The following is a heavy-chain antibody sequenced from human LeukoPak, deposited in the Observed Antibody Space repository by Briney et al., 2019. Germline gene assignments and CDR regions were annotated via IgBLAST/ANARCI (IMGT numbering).Heavy chain of an antibody. V-gene: IGHV3-11*01. CDR1: GSTFSDYY. CDR2: ISSSGSTI. D-gene: IGHD6-6*01. CDR3: ARVTSEGAFDI. J-gene: IGHJ3*02. Sequence: GSLRLSCAASGSTFSDYYMSWIRQAPGKGLEWVSYISSSGSTIYYADSVKDRFTISRDNAKNSLYLQMNSLRAEDTAVYYCARVTSEGAFDIWSQGTMVTVSS.